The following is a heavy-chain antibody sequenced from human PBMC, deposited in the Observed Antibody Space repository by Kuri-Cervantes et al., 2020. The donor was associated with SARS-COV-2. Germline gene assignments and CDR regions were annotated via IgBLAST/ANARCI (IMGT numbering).Heavy chain of an antibody. D-gene: IGHD7-27*01. CDR3: ARYELGTTSSFDY. Sequence: SVKVSCKASGGTFSSYAISWVRQAPGQGLEWMGGIIPIFGTANYAQKSQGRVTITADESTSTAYMELSSLRSEDTAVYYCARYELGTTSSFDYWGQGTLVTVSS. V-gene: IGHV1-69*13. CDR1: GGTFSSYA. J-gene: IGHJ4*02. CDR2: IIPIFGTA.